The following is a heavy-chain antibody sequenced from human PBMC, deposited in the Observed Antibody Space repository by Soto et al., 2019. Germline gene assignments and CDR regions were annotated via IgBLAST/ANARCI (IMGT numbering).Heavy chain of an antibody. CDR1: GYTFASYA. V-gene: IGHV1-18*01. CDR3: ARDPPPPDY. Sequence: QVQLVQSGAEVKKPGASVKVSCKASGYTFASYAISWMRQAPGQGLEWMGSISAYNGSTNYAQKLQGRVTMTSDTSTSTAYMELRSLRSDDTAVSYCARDPPPPDYWGQVTLVTVSS. J-gene: IGHJ4*02. CDR2: ISAYNGST.